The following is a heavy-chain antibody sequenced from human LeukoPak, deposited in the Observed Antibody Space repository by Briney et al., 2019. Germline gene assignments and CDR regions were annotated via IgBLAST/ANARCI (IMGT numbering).Heavy chain of an antibody. J-gene: IGHJ6*04. CDR1: GFTFSSYG. D-gene: IGHD2-2*01. V-gene: IGHV3-30*18. CDR3: AKVDCSSTSCYYGMDV. CDR2: ISYDGSNK. Sequence: GGPLRLSCAASGFTFSSYGMHWVRQAPGKGLEWVAVISYDGSNKYYADSVKGRFTISRDNSKNTLYLQMNSLRAEDTAVYYCAKVDCSSTSCYYGMDVWGKGTTVTVSS.